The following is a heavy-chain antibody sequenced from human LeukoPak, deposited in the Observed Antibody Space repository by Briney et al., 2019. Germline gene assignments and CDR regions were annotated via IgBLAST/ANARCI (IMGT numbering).Heavy chain of an antibody. D-gene: IGHD2-15*01. CDR2: IYYSGST. CDR3: ARQGVGYCSGGSCYWFDP. J-gene: IGHJ5*02. Sequence: SETLSLTCTVSGGSISSSSYYWGWIRQPPGKGLEWIGSIYYSGSTYYNPSLKSRVTISVDTSKNQFSLKLSSVTAADTAVYYCARQGVGYCSGGSCYWFDPWGQGTLVTVSS. V-gene: IGHV4-39*01. CDR1: GGSISSSSYY.